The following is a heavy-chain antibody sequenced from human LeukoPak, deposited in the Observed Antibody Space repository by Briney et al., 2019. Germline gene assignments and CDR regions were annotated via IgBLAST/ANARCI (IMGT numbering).Heavy chain of an antibody. CDR2: IYTSGST. J-gene: IGHJ4*02. V-gene: IGHV4-4*07. CDR1: GGSISSYY. Sequence: SEALSLTCTVSGGSISSYYWSWIRQPAGKGLEWIGRIYTSGSTNYNPSLKSRVTISVDKSKNQFSLKLSSVTAAAAVVYYCARHPNPYYYDSSGYPFDYWGQGTLVTVSS. D-gene: IGHD3-22*01. CDR3: ARHPNPYYYDSSGYPFDY.